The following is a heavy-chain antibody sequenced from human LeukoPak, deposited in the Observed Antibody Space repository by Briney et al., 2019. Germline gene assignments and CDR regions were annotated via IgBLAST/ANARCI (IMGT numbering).Heavy chain of an antibody. Sequence: GGSLRLSCAASGFTFSDYYMSWIRQAPGKGLEWISYISTSSSYTNYADFVKGRFTISRDNAKNSLYLQMNSLRAEDTAVYYCARDWAPSTANWFDPWGQGTLVTVSS. CDR2: ISTSSSYT. D-gene: IGHD3-16*01. CDR1: GFTFSDYY. CDR3: ARDWAPSTANWFDP. V-gene: IGHV3-11*06. J-gene: IGHJ5*02.